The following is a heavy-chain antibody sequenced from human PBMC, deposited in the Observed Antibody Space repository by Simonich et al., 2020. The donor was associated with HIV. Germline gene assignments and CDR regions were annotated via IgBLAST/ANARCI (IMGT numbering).Heavy chain of an antibody. CDR2: INHSGST. Sequence: QVQLQQWGAGLLKPSETLSLTCAVYGWSFSGYYWSWIRQPPGKGLEWIGEINHSGSTNYNPSLKSRVTISVDTSKNQFSLKLSSVTAADTAVYSCARGIPRNYYYFYYMDVWGKGTTVIVSS. D-gene: IGHD1-1*01. CDR1: GWSFSGYY. J-gene: IGHJ6*03. CDR3: ARGIPRNYYYFYYMDV. V-gene: IGHV4-34*01.